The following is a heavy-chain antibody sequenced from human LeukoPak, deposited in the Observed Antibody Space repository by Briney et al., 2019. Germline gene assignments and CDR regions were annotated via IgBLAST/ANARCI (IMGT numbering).Heavy chain of an antibody. J-gene: IGHJ4*02. D-gene: IGHD3-3*01. V-gene: IGHV4-61*01. CDR2: IYYSGST. Sequence: SETLSLTCTVSGGSVSSGSYYWSWIRQPPGKGLEWIGYIYYSGSTNYNPSLKSRVTISVDTSKNQFSLKLSSVTAADTAVYYCASAGYDFWSGYSATYYFDYWGQGTLVTVSS. CDR3: ASAGYDFWSGYSATYYFDY. CDR1: GGSVSSGSYY.